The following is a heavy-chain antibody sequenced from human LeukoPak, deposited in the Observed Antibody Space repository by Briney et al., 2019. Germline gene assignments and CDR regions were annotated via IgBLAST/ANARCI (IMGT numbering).Heavy chain of an antibody. V-gene: IGHV3-30*03. J-gene: IGHJ4*02. CDR2: ISYDGSNK. CDR3: ARDGGVGATIMNY. Sequence: PGGSLRLSCAASGFTFSSYGMHWVRQAPGKGLEWVAVISYDGSNKYYADSVKGRFTISRDNSKNTLYLQMNSLRAEDTAVYYCARDGGVGATIMNYWGQGTLVTVSS. CDR1: GFTFSSYG. D-gene: IGHD1-26*01.